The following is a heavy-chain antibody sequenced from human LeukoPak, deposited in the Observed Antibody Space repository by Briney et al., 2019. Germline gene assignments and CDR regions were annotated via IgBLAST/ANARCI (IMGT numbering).Heavy chain of an antibody. D-gene: IGHD3-10*01. CDR1: GGSISSGGYS. CDR2: IYHSGST. Sequence: SETLSLTCAVSGGSISSGGYSWSWIRQPPGKGLEWIVYIYHSGSTYYNPSLKSRVTISVDRSKNQFSLKLSSVTAADTAVYYCARIYGSGSYFWFDPWGQGTLVTVSS. J-gene: IGHJ5*02. V-gene: IGHV4-30-2*01. CDR3: ARIYGSGSYFWFDP.